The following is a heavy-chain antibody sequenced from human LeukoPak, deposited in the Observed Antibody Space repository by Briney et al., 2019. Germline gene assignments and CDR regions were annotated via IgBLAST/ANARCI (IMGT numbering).Heavy chain of an antibody. CDR1: GGTFGDHS. D-gene: IGHD5-12*01. CDR3: ARYSGYDQIDY. J-gene: IGHJ4*02. CDR2: VIPIPGRS. V-gene: IGHV1-69*02. Sequence: ASVKVSCKAPGGTFGDHSLSRVRQAPGQGLEWVGRVIPIPGRSSYEPKFQGRVTITADRSTGTAYMELRSLRSDDTAVYYCARYSGYDQIDYWGQGTLVTVSS.